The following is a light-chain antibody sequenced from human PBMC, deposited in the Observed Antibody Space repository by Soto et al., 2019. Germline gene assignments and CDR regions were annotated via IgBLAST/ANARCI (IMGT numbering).Light chain of an antibody. Sequence: QSALTQPASVSGSPGQSVTLSCSGSSSDVGAYNYVSWYQRHPGKAPKLMIYDVTHRPSGVSNRLSGSKSGNTASLTISGLQAEVEADYFCSSYTSSSTVVFGGGTKLTVL. CDR2: DVT. J-gene: IGLJ3*02. CDR3: SSYTSSSTVV. V-gene: IGLV2-14*01. CDR1: SSDVGAYNY.